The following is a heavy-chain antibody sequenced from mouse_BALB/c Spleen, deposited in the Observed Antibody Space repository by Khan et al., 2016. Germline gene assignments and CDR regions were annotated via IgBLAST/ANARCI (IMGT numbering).Heavy chain of an antibody. CDR1: GYSITSDYA. Sequence: EVQLQESGPGLVKPSQSLSLTCTVTGYSITSDYAWNWIRQFPGNKLEWMGYLSYSGSTSYNPSLKSRISTTRDTSKILFFLHLNSGTTEDTATYYCAGSPPGWYFDVWGAGTPVTVSS. CDR3: AGSPPGWYFDV. CDR2: LSYSGST. V-gene: IGHV3-2*02. J-gene: IGHJ1*01.